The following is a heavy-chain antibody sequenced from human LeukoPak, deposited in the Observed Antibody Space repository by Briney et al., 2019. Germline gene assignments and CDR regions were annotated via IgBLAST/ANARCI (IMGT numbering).Heavy chain of an antibody. D-gene: IGHD4-17*01. CDR3: AKDLFTVTTLAFDI. V-gene: IGHV3-23*01. J-gene: IGHJ3*02. CDR1: GFTFSSYA. Sequence: PGGSLRLSCAASGFTFSSYAMSWVRQAPGKGLDWVSAISGGGGNTYYADSVNGRFTISRDNSKNTLYLQMNSLRAEDTAVYYCAKDLFTVTTLAFDIWGQGTMVTVSS. CDR2: ISGGGGNT.